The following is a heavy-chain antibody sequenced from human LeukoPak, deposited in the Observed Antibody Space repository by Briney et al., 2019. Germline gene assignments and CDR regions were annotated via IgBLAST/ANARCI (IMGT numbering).Heavy chain of an antibody. D-gene: IGHD6-13*01. CDR1: GFTFSSYS. CDR3: ARSIPYGTTWYGRSDY. V-gene: IGHV3-21*04. J-gene: IGHJ4*02. CDR2: ISSGSTYV. Sequence: GGSLRLSCAASGFTFSSYSMNWVRQAPGKGLEWVSSISSGSTYVYYADSVQGRFTISRDNALNSLYLQMNSLRAEDTAICYCARSIPYGTTWYGRSDYWGQGTLVTVSS.